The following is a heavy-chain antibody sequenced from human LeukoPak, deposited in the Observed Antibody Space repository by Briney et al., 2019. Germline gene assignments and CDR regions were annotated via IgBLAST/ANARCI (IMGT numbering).Heavy chain of an antibody. Sequence: GASVKVSCKASGYSFSRYYMHWVRQAPGQGLEWMGIINPSGGITTYAQKFQGRVSMTRDTSTSTVYMELSSLRSEDTAVYYCARDALALAYSSSWYEGGFDYWGQGTLVTVSS. D-gene: IGHD6-13*01. CDR1: GYSFSRYY. J-gene: IGHJ4*02. CDR3: ARDALALAYSSSWYEGGFDY. V-gene: IGHV1-46*01. CDR2: INPSGGIT.